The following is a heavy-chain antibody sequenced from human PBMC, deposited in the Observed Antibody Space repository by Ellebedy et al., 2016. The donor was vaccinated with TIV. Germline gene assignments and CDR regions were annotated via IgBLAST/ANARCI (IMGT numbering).Heavy chain of an antibody. CDR2: IWYDGSNK. V-gene: IGHV3-33*01. CDR3: ARGVRTIFGVVIRDYFDY. Sequence: GESLKISXAASGFTFSSYVMHWVRQAPGKGLEWVAVIWYDGSNKYYADSVKGRFTISRDNSKNTLYLQMNSLRAEDTAVYYCARGVRTIFGVVIRDYFDYWGQGTLVTVSS. D-gene: IGHD3-3*01. J-gene: IGHJ4*02. CDR1: GFTFSSYV.